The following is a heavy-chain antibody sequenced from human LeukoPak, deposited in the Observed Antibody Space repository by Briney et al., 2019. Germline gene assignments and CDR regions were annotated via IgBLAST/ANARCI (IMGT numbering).Heavy chain of an antibody. CDR1: GVIFSNYW. CDR3: ARDYIGGWNDH. CDR2: INRDGSST. Sequence: PGGSLRLSCAASGVIFSNYWMHWVRQTPGKGVVWVSRINRDGSSTSYADSVKGRFTISRDNAKNTLYLQMNSLRVEDTAVYFCARDYIGGWNDHWGQGTLVTVSS. J-gene: IGHJ4*02. V-gene: IGHV3-74*01. D-gene: IGHD3-16*01.